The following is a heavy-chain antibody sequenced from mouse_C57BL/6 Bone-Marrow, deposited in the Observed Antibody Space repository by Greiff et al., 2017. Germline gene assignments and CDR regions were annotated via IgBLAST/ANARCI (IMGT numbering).Heavy chain of an antibody. CDR2: IYPGDGDT. CDR1: GYAFSSSW. CDR3: ARSQLRLLAWFAY. V-gene: IGHV1-82*01. Sequence: VQLQQSGPELVKPGASVKISCKASGYAFSSSWMNWVKQRPGKGLEWIGRIYPGDGDTNYNGKFKGQATLTADKSSSTAYMQLSSLTSEDSAVYFCARSQLRLLAWFAYWGQGTLVTVSA. J-gene: IGHJ3*01. D-gene: IGHD3-2*02.